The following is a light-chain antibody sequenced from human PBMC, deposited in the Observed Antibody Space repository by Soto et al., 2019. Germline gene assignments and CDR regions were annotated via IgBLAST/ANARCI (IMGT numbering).Light chain of an antibody. J-gene: IGKJ2*01. Sequence: EIVLTQSAGILSLSPGERATLSCRASQSVSSSSYLAWYQQKPGQAPRLLIYGASSRATGIPDRFSGSGSGTDFTLTISRLEPEDFAVYYCHQYGSSPSYTFGQGTKLEIK. CDR2: GAS. V-gene: IGKV3-20*01. CDR1: QSVSSSSY. CDR3: HQYGSSPSYT.